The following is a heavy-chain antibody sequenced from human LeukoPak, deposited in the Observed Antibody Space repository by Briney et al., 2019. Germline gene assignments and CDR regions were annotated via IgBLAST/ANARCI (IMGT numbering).Heavy chain of an antibody. CDR3: TNGSGPYLGWFDL. D-gene: IGHD3-10*01. CDR1: GGSISAYY. V-gene: IGHV4-4*09. Sequence: SHSHSPACILAGGSISAYYWRWCRPPPGGGLGWIGYIYTSGNTNYNPSVKSRVTISRDTSRNQISLKMTSVTAADTAIYYCTNGSGPYLGWFDLWGQGTLVRVSS. CDR2: IYTSGNT. J-gene: IGHJ5*02.